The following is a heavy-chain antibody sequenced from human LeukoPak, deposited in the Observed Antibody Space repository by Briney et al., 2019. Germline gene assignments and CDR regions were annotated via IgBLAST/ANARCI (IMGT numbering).Heavy chain of an antibody. Sequence: SVKVSCKASGGTSSSYAISWVRQAPGQGLEWMGGIIPIFGTANYAQKFQGRVTITADKSTSTAYMELSSLRSEDTAVYYCARATYYDILTGYLYYYYGMDVWGKRTTVTVSS. V-gene: IGHV1-69*06. D-gene: IGHD3-9*01. CDR1: GGTSSSYA. CDR3: ARATYYDILTGYLYYYYGMDV. J-gene: IGHJ6*04. CDR2: IIPIFGTA.